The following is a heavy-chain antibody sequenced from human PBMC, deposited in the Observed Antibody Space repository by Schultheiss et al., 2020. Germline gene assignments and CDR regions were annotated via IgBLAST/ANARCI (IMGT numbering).Heavy chain of an antibody. J-gene: IGHJ6*02. D-gene: IGHD1-14*01. CDR3: ARTTKTGGWYYYGMDV. Sequence: ASVKVSCKASGYTFTSYAMNWVRQAPGQGLEWMGWINTNTGNPTYAQGFTGRFVFSLDTSVSTAYLQISSLKAEDTAVYYCARTTKTGGWYYYGMDVWGQGTTVTVSS. V-gene: IGHV7-4-1*02. CDR2: INTNTGNP. CDR1: GYTFTSYA.